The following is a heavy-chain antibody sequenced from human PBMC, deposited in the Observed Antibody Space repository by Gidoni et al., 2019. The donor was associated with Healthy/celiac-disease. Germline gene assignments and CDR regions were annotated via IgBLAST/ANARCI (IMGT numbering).Heavy chain of an antibody. CDR1: GFTFSSNA. V-gene: IGHV3-23*01. J-gene: IGHJ3*02. CDR3: AKPNPPEGAFDI. D-gene: IGHD7-27*01. Sequence: EVQLLESGGGLVQPGGCLRLSCAASGFTFSSNAMSWVRQDPGKGLEWVSASSGSGGSTSYADSVKGRFPISRDNSKNTLDLQMNSLIAEDTAVYYCAKPNPPEGAFDIWGQGTMVTVSS. CDR2: SSGSGGST.